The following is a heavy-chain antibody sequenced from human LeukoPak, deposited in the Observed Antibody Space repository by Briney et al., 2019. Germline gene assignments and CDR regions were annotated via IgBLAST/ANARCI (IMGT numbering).Heavy chain of an antibody. D-gene: IGHD1-7*01. V-gene: IGHV4-59*02. J-gene: IGHJ4*02. CDR2: IYHSGTT. Sequence: SETLSLTCTVSGGSVSNYYWGWVRQPPGKGLEYIGYIYHSGTTNYNPSLKSRVTMSLDTSKNQFSLKLSSVTAADTALYYCATGSSYPPGELDYWGQGSLVTVSS. CDR1: GGSVSNYY. CDR3: ATGSSYPPGELDY.